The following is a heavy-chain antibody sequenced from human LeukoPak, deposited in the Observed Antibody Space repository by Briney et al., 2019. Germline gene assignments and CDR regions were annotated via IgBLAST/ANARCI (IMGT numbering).Heavy chain of an antibody. D-gene: IGHD3-10*02. Sequence: GRSLRLSCAASAFTFGHYAMHCVRQAPGKGLEWVAIISFDVTNKYYADSVKGRVTISRGNSKNTLYLRMNSLRAEDTAVYYCAKGGHYVRHWYFDYWVQGTLVTVSS. CDR2: ISFDVTNK. CDR3: AKGGHYVRHWYFDY. CDR1: AFTFGHYA. V-gene: IGHV3-30*18. J-gene: IGHJ4*02.